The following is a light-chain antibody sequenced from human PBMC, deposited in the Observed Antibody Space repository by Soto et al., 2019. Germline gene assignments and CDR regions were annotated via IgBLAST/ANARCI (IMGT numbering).Light chain of an antibody. J-gene: IGKJ5*01. Sequence: EIVLTQSPGTLSLSPGERATLSCRASQSISSTYLAWYQQKPGQAPRLLIYGASSRAVGIPDRFSGSGSGTEFTLTISSLQPDDFATYYCRQHDSYPITFGQGTRLEIK. CDR1: QSISSTY. CDR2: GAS. CDR3: RQHDSYPIT. V-gene: IGKV3-20*01.